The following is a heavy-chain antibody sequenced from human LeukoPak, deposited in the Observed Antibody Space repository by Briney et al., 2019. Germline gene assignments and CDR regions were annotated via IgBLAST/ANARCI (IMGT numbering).Heavy chain of an antibody. CDR1: GGSISSSSYY. D-gene: IGHD2-2*01. V-gene: IGHV4-39*07. Sequence: WETLSLTCTVSGGSISSSSYYWGWIRHTPGKGLEGIGSIYYSESTYCNPSLERLVNISVDTSKIQFSLKLSSVTAADTAVYYCARERKRGYCSRTSCPDAFDIWGQGTMVTVSS. J-gene: IGHJ3*02. CDR3: ARERKRGYCSRTSCPDAFDI. CDR2: IYYSEST.